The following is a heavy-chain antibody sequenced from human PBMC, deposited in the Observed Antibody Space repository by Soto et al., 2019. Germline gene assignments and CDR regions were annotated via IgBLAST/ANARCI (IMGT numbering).Heavy chain of an antibody. CDR2: ISGSGGST. Sequence: EVQLLESGGGLVQPGGSLRLSCAASGFTFSSYAMSWVRQAPGKGLEWVSAISGSGGSTYYADSVKGRFTISRDNSKNTLYPQMNSLRAEDTAVYYCAKDRAYYYDSSGQGAFDIWGQGTMVTVSS. V-gene: IGHV3-23*01. CDR1: GFTFSSYA. D-gene: IGHD3-22*01. CDR3: AKDRAYYYDSSGQGAFDI. J-gene: IGHJ3*02.